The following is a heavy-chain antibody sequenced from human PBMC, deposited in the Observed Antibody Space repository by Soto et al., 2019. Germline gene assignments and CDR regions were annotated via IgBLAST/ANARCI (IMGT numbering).Heavy chain of an antibody. D-gene: IGHD3-10*01. CDR1: GYSFTSYW. V-gene: IGHV5-10-1*01. Sequence: GESLKISCKGSGYSFTSYWISWVRQMPGKGLEWMGRIDPSDSYTNYSPSFQGHVTISADKSISTAYLQWSSLKASGTAMYYCALYYYGSGTIRYYYYGMDVWGQGTTVTVSS. J-gene: IGHJ6*02. CDR2: IDPSDSYT. CDR3: ALYYYGSGTIRYYYYGMDV.